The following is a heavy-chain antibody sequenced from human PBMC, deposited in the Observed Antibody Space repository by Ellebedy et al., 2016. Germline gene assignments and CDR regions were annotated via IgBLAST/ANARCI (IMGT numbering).Heavy chain of an antibody. CDR3: AILYYTRTSCYISY. V-gene: IGHV4-38-2*02. D-gene: IGHD2-2*02. Sequence: SETLSLTCTVSGYSISSGYYWGWIRQPPGKGLEWIGSIYYSGSSNYTPSHKSRVTISVDTSKNHFSLQLSSVTAADTAVYYCAILYYTRTSCYISYWGQGTLVTVSS. J-gene: IGHJ4*02. CDR1: GYSISSGYY. CDR2: IYYSGSS.